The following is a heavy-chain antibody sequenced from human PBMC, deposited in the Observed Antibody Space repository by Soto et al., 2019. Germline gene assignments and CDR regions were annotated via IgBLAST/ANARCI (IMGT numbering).Heavy chain of an antibody. CDR2: ISAYNGNT. CDR3: ARAIPQWSGTKNKGWFDP. CDR1: GYTFTSYG. V-gene: IGHV1-18*01. J-gene: IGHJ5*02. Sequence: QVQLVQSGAEVKKPGASVKVSCKASGYTFTSYGISWVRQAPGQGLEWMGWISAYNGNTNYAQKLQGRVTMTTDTSPSTAYMELRRLRSDATAVYYCARAIPQWSGTKNKGWFDPWGQGTLVTVSS. D-gene: IGHD3-10*01.